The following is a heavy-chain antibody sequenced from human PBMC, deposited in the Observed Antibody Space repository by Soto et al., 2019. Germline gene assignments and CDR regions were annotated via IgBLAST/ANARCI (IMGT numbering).Heavy chain of an antibody. CDR3: AKNDNWNYGSAFDY. J-gene: IGHJ4*02. D-gene: IGHD1-7*01. Sequence: PGGSLRLSCAASGFTFSSCAMSWVRHAPGKGLEWVSAISGSGGSTYYADSVKGRFTISRDNSKNTLYLEINSVRTEATAVYYCAKNDNWNYGSAFDYWGPGTLVTVSS. V-gene: IGHV3-23*01. CDR1: GFTFSSCA. CDR2: ISGSGGST.